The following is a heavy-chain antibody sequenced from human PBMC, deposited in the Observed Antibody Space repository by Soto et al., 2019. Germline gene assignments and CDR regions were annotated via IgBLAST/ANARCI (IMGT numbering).Heavy chain of an antibody. D-gene: IGHD2-21*01. Sequence: GGSLRLSCAASGFTFRSNVMSWVRQAPGKGLEWVSGISGSGGTTYYADSVKGRFTISRDNSKNTLYLQMNSLRAEDTAVFYCAKAFFSLAYFDSRGQGTLVTVSS. CDR1: GFTFRSNV. CDR3: AKAFFSLAYFDS. J-gene: IGHJ4*02. CDR2: ISGSGGTT. V-gene: IGHV3-23*01.